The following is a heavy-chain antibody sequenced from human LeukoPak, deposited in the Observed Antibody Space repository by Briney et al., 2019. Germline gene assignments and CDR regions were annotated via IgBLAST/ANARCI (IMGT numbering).Heavy chain of an antibody. CDR1: GGSISTYY. D-gene: IGHD5-18*01. CDR2: ISYGNT. Sequence: PSETLSLTCSVSGGSISTYYWNWIRQTPGKGLEWIGHISYGNTEYNPSLKSRVTISVDTSKNQFSLKLTSVTAADTAVYYCARDKAHSYGRYFGPWGQGALVTVSS. J-gene: IGHJ5*02. V-gene: IGHV4-59*01. CDR3: ARDKAHSYGRYFGP.